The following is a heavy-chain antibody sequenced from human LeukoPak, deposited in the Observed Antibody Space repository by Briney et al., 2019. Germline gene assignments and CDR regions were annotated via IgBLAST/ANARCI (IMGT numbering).Heavy chain of an antibody. CDR2: INPNSGGT. V-gene: IGHV1-2*02. Sequence: ASVKVSCKASGYTFTGYYMHWVRQAPGQGLEWMGWINPNSGGTNYAQNLQGRVTLITETSTNTAYMEMRSLRSDDTAVYYCAKDFSPRYSSGWTSFDYWGQGTLVTVSS. CDR1: GYTFTGYY. D-gene: IGHD6-19*01. J-gene: IGHJ4*02. CDR3: AKDFSPRYSSGWTSFDY.